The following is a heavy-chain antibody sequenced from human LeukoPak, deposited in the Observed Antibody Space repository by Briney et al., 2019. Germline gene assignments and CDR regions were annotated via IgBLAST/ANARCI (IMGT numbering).Heavy chain of an antibody. V-gene: IGHV3-23*01. D-gene: IGHD3-3*01. CDR2: ISGSGGRT. Sequence: PGGPLRLSCVASGFTLSSYSMSWVRQAPGKVLEWVSAISGSGGRTYYADSVKGRYTISRDNSKNTLYLQMNSLRAEDTAVYYCAKAVEDDFWSGYSNWFDPWGQGTLVTVSS. J-gene: IGHJ5*02. CDR1: GFTLSSYS. CDR3: AKAVEDDFWSGYSNWFDP.